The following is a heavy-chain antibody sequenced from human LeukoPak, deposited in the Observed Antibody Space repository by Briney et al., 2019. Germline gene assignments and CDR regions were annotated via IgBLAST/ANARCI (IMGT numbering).Heavy chain of an antibody. J-gene: IGHJ5*01. V-gene: IGHV1-69*05. D-gene: IGHD3/OR15-3a*01. CDR1: GGTFSSYA. Sequence: ASVKVSCKASGGTFSSYAISWVRQAPGQGLEWRGGIIPIFGTANYAQKFQGRVTITTDESTSTAYMELSRLRSEDTAVYYCVRERGTGLRPNWFDSWGQGTLVTVSS. CDR3: VRERGTGLRPNWFDS. CDR2: IIPIFGTA.